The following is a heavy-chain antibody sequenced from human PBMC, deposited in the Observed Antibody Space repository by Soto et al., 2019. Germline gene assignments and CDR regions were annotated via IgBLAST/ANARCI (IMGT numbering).Heavy chain of an antibody. CDR1: GGSISSGDYY. V-gene: IGHV4-30-4*01. CDR3: VRDKGVANITAYNYAMDV. J-gene: IGHJ6*02. CDR2: IDYRGTS. Sequence: PSETLSLTCTVSGGSISSGDYYWTWIRQPPGKGLEWIGNIDYRGTSYYNPSLKSRLTMSVDTSKNQFSLNLNSVTAAETAVYYCVRDKGVANITAYNYAMDVWGQGTTVTVSS. D-gene: IGHD5-12*01.